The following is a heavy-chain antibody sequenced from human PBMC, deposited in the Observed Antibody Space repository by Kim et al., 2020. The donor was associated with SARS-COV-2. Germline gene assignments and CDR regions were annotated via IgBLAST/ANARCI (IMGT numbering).Heavy chain of an antibody. CDR3: ARVAVGNFDY. CDR2: RT. V-gene: IGHV4-31*02. Sequence: RTYSNPSLKSRVTISVDTSKNQFSLKLSSVTAADTAVYYCARVAVGNFDYWGQGTLVTVSS. D-gene: IGHD6-19*01. J-gene: IGHJ4*02.